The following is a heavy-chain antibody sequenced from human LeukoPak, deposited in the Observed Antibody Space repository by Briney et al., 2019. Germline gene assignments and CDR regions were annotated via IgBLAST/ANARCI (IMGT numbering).Heavy chain of an antibody. V-gene: IGHV3-30-3*01. CDR1: GFTFSSYA. CDR2: ISYDGSNR. CDR3: ARDGYSPGGRYMDV. D-gene: IGHD5-18*01. Sequence: PGRSLRLSCAASGFTFSSYAMHWVRQAPGKGLEWVAVISYDGSNRYYADSVKGRFTISRDNSKNTLYLQMNSLRAEDTAVYYCARDGYSPGGRYMDVWGKGTTVTVSS. J-gene: IGHJ6*03.